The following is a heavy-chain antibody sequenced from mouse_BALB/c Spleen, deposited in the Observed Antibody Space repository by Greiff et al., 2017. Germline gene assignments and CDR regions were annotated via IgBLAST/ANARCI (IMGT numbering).Heavy chain of an antibody. Sequence: QVQLKESGPGLVAPSQSLSITCTVSGFSLTSYGVHWVRQPPGKGLEWLGVIWAGGSTNYNSALMSRLSISKDNFKSQVFLKMNSLQTDDTAMYYCARDLDGNYDAMDYWGQGTSVTVSS. CDR2: IWAGGST. D-gene: IGHD2-1*01. CDR3: ARDLDGNYDAMDY. V-gene: IGHV2-9*02. CDR1: GFSLTSYG. J-gene: IGHJ4*01.